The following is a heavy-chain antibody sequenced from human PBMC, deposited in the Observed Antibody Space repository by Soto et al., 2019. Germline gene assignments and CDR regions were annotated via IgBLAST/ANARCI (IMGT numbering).Heavy chain of an antibody. J-gene: IGHJ4*02. Sequence: GGSLRLSCAASGFTFSSYAMHWVRQAPGKGLEWVAVISYDGSNKYYADSVKGRFTISRDNSKNTLYLQMNSLRAEDTAVYYCARDLGWGQLDSGFDYWGQGTLVTVSS. D-gene: IGHD6-13*01. V-gene: IGHV3-30-3*01. CDR2: ISYDGSNK. CDR3: ARDLGWGQLDSGFDY. CDR1: GFTFSSYA.